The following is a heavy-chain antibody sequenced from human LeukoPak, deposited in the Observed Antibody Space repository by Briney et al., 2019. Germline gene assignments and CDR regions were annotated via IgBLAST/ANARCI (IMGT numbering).Heavy chain of an antibody. CDR3: ARHSEELPTVN. J-gene: IGHJ4*02. CDR2: IYPGDSDT. Sequence: RGESLNISGKGSGYSFTSYWIGWVGQMPGKGLEWMGIIYPGDSDTRNSPPFKGQVTISADKSISTAYLQWSSLKASDTAMYYRARHSEELPTVNWGQGTLVTVSS. CDR1: GYSFTSYW. V-gene: IGHV5-51*01. D-gene: IGHD1-7*01.